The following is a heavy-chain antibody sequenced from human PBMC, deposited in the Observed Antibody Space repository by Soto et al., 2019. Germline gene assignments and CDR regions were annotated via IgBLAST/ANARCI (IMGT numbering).Heavy chain of an antibody. J-gene: IGHJ6*02. CDR2: ISSSGSTI. Sequence: LRLSCAASGFTFSSYEMNWVRQAPGKGLEWVSYISSSGSTIYYADSVKGRFTISRDNAKNSLYLQMNSLRAEDTAVYYCATTPPGLLDVWGQGTTVTVSS. CDR1: GFTFSSYE. V-gene: IGHV3-48*03. D-gene: IGHD2-15*01. CDR3: ATTPPGLLDV.